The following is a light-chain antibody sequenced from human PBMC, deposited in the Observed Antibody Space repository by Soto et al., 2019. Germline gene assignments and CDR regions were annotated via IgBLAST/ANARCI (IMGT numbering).Light chain of an antibody. CDR1: QSISIW. CDR3: QQYSTYTPRT. Sequence: DIQMTQSPSTLSASVGDRVTITCRAIQSISIWLPWYQQKPGKAPKILIYKASSLESGVPSRFSGSGSGTEFTLTISSLQPDDFATYYCQQYSTYTPRTFGQGTKVDIK. CDR2: KAS. V-gene: IGKV1-5*03. J-gene: IGKJ1*01.